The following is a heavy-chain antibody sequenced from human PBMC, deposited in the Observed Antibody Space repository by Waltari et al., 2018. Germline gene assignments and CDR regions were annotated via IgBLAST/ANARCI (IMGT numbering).Heavy chain of an antibody. V-gene: IGHV3-48*03. CDR1: GFTFSSYE. CDR3: AILAVAGTFDY. J-gene: IGHJ4*02. Sequence: EVQLVESGGGLVQPGGSLRLSCAASGFTFSSYEMNWVRQAPGKGLEWVSYISSSGSTRYYADSVKGRFTISRDNAKNSLYLQMNSLRAEDTAVYYCAILAVAGTFDYWGQGTLVTVSS. D-gene: IGHD6-19*01. CDR2: ISSSGSTR.